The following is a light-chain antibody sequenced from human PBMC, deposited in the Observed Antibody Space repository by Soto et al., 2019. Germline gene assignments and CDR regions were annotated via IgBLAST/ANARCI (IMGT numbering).Light chain of an antibody. CDR3: QQRFTWPRVP. CDR2: DAS. J-gene: IGKJ2*01. CDR1: QSVSSY. Sequence: EIVLTQSPATLSLSPGERATLSCRASQSVSSYLAWYQQKPGQAPRLLIYDASNRATGIPARFSGGGSGTAFTLVISGLGPVDFAVYECQQRFTWPRVPFGQGTKLEIK. V-gene: IGKV3-11*01.